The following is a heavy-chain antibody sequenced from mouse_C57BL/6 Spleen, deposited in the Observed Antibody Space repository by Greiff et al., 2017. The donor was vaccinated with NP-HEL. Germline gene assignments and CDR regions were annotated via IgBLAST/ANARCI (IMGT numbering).Heavy chain of an antibody. CDR3: ARFTTVVAPHCDY. CDR1: GFTITDYY. CDR2: IDPEDGET. V-gene: IGHV14-2*01. D-gene: IGHD1-1*01. Sequence: EVQLQQSGAELVKPGASVKLSCTASGFTITDYYMHWVKQRTEQGLEWIGRIDPEDGETKYAPKFQGKATITADTSSNTAYLQLRSLTSEDTAVDDCARFTTVVAPHCDYWGQGTTLTVSS. J-gene: IGHJ2*01.